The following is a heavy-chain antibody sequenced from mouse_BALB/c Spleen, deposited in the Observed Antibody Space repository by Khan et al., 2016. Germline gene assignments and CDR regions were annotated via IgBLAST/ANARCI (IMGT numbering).Heavy chain of an antibody. D-gene: IGHD1-2*01. J-gene: IGHJ2*01. CDR3: ARLHYYGYVGY. CDR1: GFAFSRYW. V-gene: IGHV4-1*02. Sequence: EVQLQESGGGLVQPGGSLKLSCAASGFAFSRYWMSWVRQAPGKGLEWIGEINPHSSTRHYTPSLKAKFIISRDNAKNTLYLQMSKVRSEDTALYYCARLHYYGYVGYCGQGTALKVSS. CDR2: INPHSSTR.